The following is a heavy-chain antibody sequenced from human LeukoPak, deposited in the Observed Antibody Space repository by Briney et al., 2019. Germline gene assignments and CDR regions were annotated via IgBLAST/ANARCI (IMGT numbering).Heavy chain of an antibody. CDR3: ARVPAANYYYYYYYMDV. J-gene: IGHJ6*03. CDR2: MNPNSGNT. Sequence: ASVKVSCKSSVYTFTNYDINWVRQATGQGLEWMGWMNPNSGNTAYAQKFQGRVTTTRNNTISTAYMELSSLRSEDTAVYYCARVPAANYYYYYYYMDVWGKGTTVTVSS. CDR1: VYTFTNYD. V-gene: IGHV1-8*01. D-gene: IGHD2-2*01.